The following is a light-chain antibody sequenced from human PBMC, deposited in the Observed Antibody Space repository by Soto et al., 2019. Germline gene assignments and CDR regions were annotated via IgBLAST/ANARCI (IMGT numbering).Light chain of an antibody. Sequence: IQMTQSPSTLSASVGDRVTITCRARETINTWLAWYQQKPGKAPTLLSYDAYSLQSGVPSRFSGSGSGTEFTLTISGLQPDDAATYYCQQYNSYWTFGPGTQVEIK. V-gene: IGKV1-5*01. CDR1: ETINTW. CDR3: QQYNSYWT. CDR2: DAY. J-gene: IGKJ1*01.